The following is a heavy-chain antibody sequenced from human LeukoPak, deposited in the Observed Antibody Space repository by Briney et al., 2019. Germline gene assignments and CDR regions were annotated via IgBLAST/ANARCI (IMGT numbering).Heavy chain of an antibody. Sequence: ASETLSLTCTVSGGSVSSGSYYWSWTRQPPGKGLEWFGYIYYSGSTNYNPSLKSRVTISVDTSKNQFSLKLSSVTAADTAVYYCARGATVTTPYYYGMDVWGQGTTVTVSS. CDR1: GGSVSSGSYY. V-gene: IGHV4-61*01. CDR2: IYYSGST. D-gene: IGHD4-17*01. J-gene: IGHJ6*02. CDR3: ARGATVTTPYYYGMDV.